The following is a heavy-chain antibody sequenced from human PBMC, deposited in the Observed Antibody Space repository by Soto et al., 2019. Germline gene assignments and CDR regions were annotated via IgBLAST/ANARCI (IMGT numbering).Heavy chain of an antibody. Sequence: VQLVESGGGLVQPGGSLRLSCAASGFTFSSYSMNWVRQAPGKGLEWVSYISSSSSTIYYADTVKGRFTIAIDNAKNSLYLQMNSLRAEDTAVYYCARDGAARLYYFDFWGQGTLVTVSS. J-gene: IGHJ4*02. D-gene: IGHD2-15*01. CDR2: ISSSSSTI. CDR1: GFTFSSYS. CDR3: ARDGAARLYYFDF. V-gene: IGHV3-48*01.